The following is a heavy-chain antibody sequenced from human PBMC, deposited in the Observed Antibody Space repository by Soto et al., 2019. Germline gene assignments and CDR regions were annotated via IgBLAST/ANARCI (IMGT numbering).Heavy chain of an antibody. CDR2: INDRGPI. CDR1: GGSFSGYY. V-gene: IGHV4-34*01. D-gene: IGHD3-9*01. J-gene: IGHJ2*01. Sequence: QVQLQQWGAGPLRPLETLSLTCGVSGGSFSGYYWAWIRQSPGKGVEWIAEINDRGPINYNPSLKSRVSISVDTSKNHYSLNLRSVTAADTAVYYCARESHDILTGPPWVWYFDLWGRGTLVTVSS. CDR3: ARESHDILTGPPWVWYFDL.